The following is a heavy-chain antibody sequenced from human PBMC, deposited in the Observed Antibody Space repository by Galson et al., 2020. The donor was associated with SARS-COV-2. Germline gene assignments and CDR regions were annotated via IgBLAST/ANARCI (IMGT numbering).Heavy chain of an antibody. CDR1: GFTFSSYS. V-gene: IGHV3-21*01. Sequence: NSGGSLRLSCAASGFTFSSYSMNWVRQAPGKGLEWVSSISSSSSYIYYADSVKGRFTISRDNGKNSLYLQMNSLRAEDTAVYYCARVMGVSEGEMGGLLGYFDYWGQGTLVTVSS. CDR3: ARVMGVSEGEMGGLLGYFDY. CDR2: ISSSSSYI. D-gene: IGHD1-26*01. J-gene: IGHJ4*02.